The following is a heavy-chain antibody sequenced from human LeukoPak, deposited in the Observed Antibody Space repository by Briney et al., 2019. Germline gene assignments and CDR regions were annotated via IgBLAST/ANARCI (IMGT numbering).Heavy chain of an antibody. Sequence: SETLSLTCTVSGGSISSHYWSWIRQPPGKGLEWIGYIYYSGSTKYNPSLKSRVTISVDTSESQFPLKLSSVTAADTAVYYCARLYDSSGYTNWLDPWGQGTLVTVSS. CDR2: IYYSGST. J-gene: IGHJ5*02. CDR1: GGSISSHY. D-gene: IGHD3-22*01. V-gene: IGHV4-59*11. CDR3: ARLYDSSGYTNWLDP.